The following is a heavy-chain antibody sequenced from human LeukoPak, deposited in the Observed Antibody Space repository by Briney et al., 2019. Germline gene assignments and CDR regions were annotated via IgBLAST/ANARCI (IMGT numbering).Heavy chain of an antibody. Sequence: GGSLQISCQASGSRFTSYWIGWVRQLPGKGLEWMGIIYPDDSDTRYSPSFQGQVTISADKSISTAYLLWSSLKASDTAMYYCARLVDTTMADYWGQGSLVTVSS. V-gene: IGHV5-51*01. J-gene: IGHJ4*02. CDR2: IYPDDSDT. D-gene: IGHD5-18*01. CDR1: GSRFTSYW. CDR3: ARLVDTTMADY.